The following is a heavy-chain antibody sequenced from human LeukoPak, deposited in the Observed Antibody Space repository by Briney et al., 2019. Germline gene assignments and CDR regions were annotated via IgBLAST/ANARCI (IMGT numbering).Heavy chain of an antibody. J-gene: IGHJ5*02. CDR1: GFTFSSYA. Sequence: PGGSLRLSCAASGFTFSSYAMSWVRQAPGKGLEWVSAISGSGGSTYYADSVKGRFTISRDNSKNTLYLQMNSLRAEDTAVYYGAKGVFPMVRDPDWFDPWGQGTLVTVSS. D-gene: IGHD3-10*01. V-gene: IGHV3-23*01. CDR2: ISGSGGST. CDR3: AKGVFPMVRDPDWFDP.